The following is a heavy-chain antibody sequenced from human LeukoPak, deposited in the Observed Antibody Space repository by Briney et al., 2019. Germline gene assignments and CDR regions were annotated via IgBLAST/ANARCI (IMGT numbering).Heavy chain of an antibody. V-gene: IGHV3-7*01. CDR2: IKQDGSEK. CDR3: ARDGYNPYFDY. D-gene: IGHD5-24*01. J-gene: IGHJ4*02. Sequence: GGSLRLSCAASGFTFSSYWMSWVRQAPGKGLEWVANIKQDGSEKYYADSVKGRFTISRDNAKNSLYLQMNSLRAEDTAVYYCARDGYNPYFDYWGQGTLVTVSS. CDR1: GFTFSSYW.